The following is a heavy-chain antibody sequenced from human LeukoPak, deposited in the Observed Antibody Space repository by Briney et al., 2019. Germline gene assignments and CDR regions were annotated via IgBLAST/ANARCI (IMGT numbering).Heavy chain of an antibody. CDR2: IYYSGST. V-gene: IGHV4-31*03. CDR3: ARDYYGSGSHNWFDP. CDR1: GGSISSGGYY. J-gene: IGHJ5*02. D-gene: IGHD3-10*01. Sequence: SQTLSLTCTVSGGSISSGGYYWSWIRQHPGTGLEWIGYIYYSGSTYYNPSLKSRVTISVDTSKNQFSLKLSSVTAADTAVYYCARDYYGSGSHNWFDPWGQGTLVTVSS.